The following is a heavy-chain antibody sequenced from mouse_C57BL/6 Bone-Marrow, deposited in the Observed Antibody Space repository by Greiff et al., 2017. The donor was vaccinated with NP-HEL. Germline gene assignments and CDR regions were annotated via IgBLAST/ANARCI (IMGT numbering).Heavy chain of an antibody. Sequence: QVQLKQPGAELVKPGASVKLSCKASGYTFTSYWMHWVKQRPGQGLEWIGMIHPNSGSTNYNEKFKSKATLTVDKSSSTAYMQLSSLTSEESAVYYCAREGLRDWFAYWGQGTLVTVSA. D-gene: IGHD2-4*01. V-gene: IGHV1-64*01. CDR2: IHPNSGST. CDR1: GYTFTSYW. CDR3: AREGLRDWFAY. J-gene: IGHJ3*01.